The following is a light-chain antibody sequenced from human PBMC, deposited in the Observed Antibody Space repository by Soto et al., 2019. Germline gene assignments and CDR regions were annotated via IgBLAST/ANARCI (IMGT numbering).Light chain of an antibody. CDR2: EVT. V-gene: IGLV2-14*01. Sequence: QSALTQPASVSGSPGQSITISCTGTSSDVGSYNYVSWYQHHPGKAPKLMLYEVTNRPSGVSNRFSGSKSGNTASLPISGLRPEDEAGYYCTSYTSDSTPYVFGPGTKLTGL. CDR1: SSDVGSYNY. J-gene: IGLJ1*01. CDR3: TSYTSDSTPYV.